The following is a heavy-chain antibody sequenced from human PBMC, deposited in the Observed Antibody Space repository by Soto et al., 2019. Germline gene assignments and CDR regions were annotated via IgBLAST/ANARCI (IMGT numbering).Heavy chain of an antibody. D-gene: IGHD3-10*01. CDR1: GGSISSYY. CDR2: IYYSGST. V-gene: IGHV4-59*01. J-gene: IGHJ4*02. CDR3: ARSHLPPGVYFDY. Sequence: SETLSLTCTVSGGSISSYYWSWIRQPPGKGLEWIGYIYYSGSTNYNPSPKSRVTISVDTSKNQFSLKLSSVTAADTAVYYCARSHLPPGVYFDYWGQGTLVTVSS.